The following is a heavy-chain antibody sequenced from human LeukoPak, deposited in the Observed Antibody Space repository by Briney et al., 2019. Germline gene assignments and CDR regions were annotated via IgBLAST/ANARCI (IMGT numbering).Heavy chain of an antibody. Sequence: SETLSLTCTVSGGSISGFYWGWIRQPPGKGLEWIGFIYYSGSANYNPSLKSRVTMSVDMSKNHFSLKLSSVTAADTAFYCCARDRDSSGWFDYWGQGALVTVSS. D-gene: IGHD6-19*01. CDR1: GGSISGFY. V-gene: IGHV4-59*01. CDR3: ARDRDSSGWFDY. J-gene: IGHJ4*02. CDR2: IYYSGSA.